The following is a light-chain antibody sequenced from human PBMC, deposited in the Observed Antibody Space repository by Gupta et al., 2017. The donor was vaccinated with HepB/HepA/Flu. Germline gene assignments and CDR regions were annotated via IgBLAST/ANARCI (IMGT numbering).Light chain of an antibody. CDR1: QSVNSY. J-gene: IGKJ5*01. CDR2: DAS. V-gene: IGKV3-11*01. CDR3: QQRSNWPIT. Sequence: EIVLTQSPATLSLSPGERATLSCRASQSVNSYLAWYQQKPGQAPRLLIYDASNRAAGIPARFSGSGSGTDFTLSISSLEPEDLAVYYCQQRSNWPITFGQGTQLEIK.